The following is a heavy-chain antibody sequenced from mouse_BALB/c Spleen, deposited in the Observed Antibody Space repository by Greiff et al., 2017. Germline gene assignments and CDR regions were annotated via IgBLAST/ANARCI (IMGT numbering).Heavy chain of an antibody. CDR2: ISSGGSYT. CDR1: GFTFSSYG. J-gene: IGHJ4*01. Sequence: EVKLVESGGDLVKPGGSLKLSCAASGFTFSSYGMSWVRQTPDKRLEWVATISSGGSYTYYPDSVKGRFTISRDNAKNTLYLQMSSLKSEDTAMYYCARHPLRLYAMDYWGQGTSVTVSS. V-gene: IGHV5-6*01. CDR3: ARHPLRLYAMDY. D-gene: IGHD1-2*01.